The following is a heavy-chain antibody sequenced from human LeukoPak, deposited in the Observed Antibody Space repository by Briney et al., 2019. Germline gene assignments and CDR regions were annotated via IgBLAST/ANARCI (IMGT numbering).Heavy chain of an antibody. CDR1: GFTFSSYA. Sequence: GGSLRLFCAASGFTFSSYALTWVRQAPGKGLEWVSAISGSGGVTYYADSVKGRFTISRDNSKNTLSLQMNSLRAEDTAVYYCSKDGNPGIVGPTKDYFDYWGQGTLATVSS. D-gene: IGHD1-26*01. CDR2: ISGSGGVT. J-gene: IGHJ4*02. CDR3: SKDGNPGIVGPTKDYFDY. V-gene: IGHV3-23*01.